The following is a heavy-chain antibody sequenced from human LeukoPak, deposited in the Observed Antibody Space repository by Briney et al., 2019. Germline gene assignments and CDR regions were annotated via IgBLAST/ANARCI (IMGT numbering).Heavy chain of an antibody. CDR3: AELGITMIGGV. J-gene: IGHJ6*04. V-gene: IGHV3-11*06. Sequence: GGSLRLSCAASGFTFSDYYMSWIRQSPGKGLEWLSYLSGSGGDKNYADSVKGRFTISRDNAKNSLYLQMNSLRAEDTAVYYCAELGITMIGGVWGKGTTVTISS. D-gene: IGHD3-10*02. CDR2: LSGSGGDK. CDR1: GFTFSDYY.